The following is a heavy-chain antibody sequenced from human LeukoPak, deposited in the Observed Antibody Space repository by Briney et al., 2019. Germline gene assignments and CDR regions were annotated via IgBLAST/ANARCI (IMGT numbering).Heavy chain of an antibody. Sequence: SETLSLTCTVSGGSISSSSYYWGWIRQPPGKGLEWIGSIYYSGSTYYNPSLKSRVTISVDTSKNQFSLKLSSVTAADTAVYYCYSAKRMVRGVTLDYWGQGTLVTVSS. CDR1: GGSISSSSYY. CDR2: IYYSGST. J-gene: IGHJ4*02. CDR3: YSAKRMVRGVTLDY. D-gene: IGHD3-10*01. V-gene: IGHV4-39*01.